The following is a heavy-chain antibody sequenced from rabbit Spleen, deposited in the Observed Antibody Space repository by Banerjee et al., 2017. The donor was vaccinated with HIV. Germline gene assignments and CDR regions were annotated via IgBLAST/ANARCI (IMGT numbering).Heavy chain of an antibody. V-gene: IGHV1S45*01. Sequence: QEQLVESGGGLVQPGGSLTLTCTASGFSISSYYMNWVRQAPGKGLEWIGYIDPVFGITYYANWVNGRFSISKTSSTTVTLQMTSLTAADTATYFCARGEHFSVGFSAFAMYLDWWGPGTLVTVS. J-gene: IGHJ4*01. CDR3: ARGEHFSVGFSAFAMYLDW. CDR2: IDPVFGIT. D-gene: IGHD6-1*01. CDR1: GFSISSYYM.